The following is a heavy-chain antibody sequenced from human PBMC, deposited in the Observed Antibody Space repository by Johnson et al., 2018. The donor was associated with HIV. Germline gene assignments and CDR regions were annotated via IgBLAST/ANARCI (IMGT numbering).Heavy chain of an antibody. V-gene: IGHV3-30*18. CDR2: ISYDGSNK. CDR1: GFTFDDYG. Sequence: QMQLVESGGGVVRPGGSLRLSCAASGFTFDDYGMSWVRQAPGKGLEWVAVISYDGSNKYYADSVKGRFTISRDNSKNTLYLQMNSLRAEDTAVYYCAKDLDSSGYYSHGAFDIWGQGTMVTVSS. CDR3: AKDLDSSGYYSHGAFDI. J-gene: IGHJ3*02. D-gene: IGHD3-22*01.